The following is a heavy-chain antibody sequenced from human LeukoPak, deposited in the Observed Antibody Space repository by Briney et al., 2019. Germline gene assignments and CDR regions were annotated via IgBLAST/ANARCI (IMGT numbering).Heavy chain of an antibody. D-gene: IGHD2-2*01. Sequence: SETLSLTCTVSGYSISSGYYWGWIRQPPGKGLEWIGSIYHSGSTYYNPSLKSRVTISVDTSKNQFSLKLSSVTAADTAVYYCARDRPFQGGYCSSTSCWYFDLWGHGTLVTVSS. CDR1: GYSISSGYY. CDR2: IYHSGST. V-gene: IGHV4-38-2*02. J-gene: IGHJ2*01. CDR3: ARDRPFQGGYCSSTSCWYFDL.